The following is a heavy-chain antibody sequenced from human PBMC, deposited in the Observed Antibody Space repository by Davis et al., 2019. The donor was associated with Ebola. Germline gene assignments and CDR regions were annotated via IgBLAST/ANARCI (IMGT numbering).Heavy chain of an antibody. J-gene: IGHJ6*02. D-gene: IGHD6-19*01. CDR2: ISYDGSNK. Sequence: SCKVFGYTLSEFSMHWVRQAPGKGLEWVAVISYDGSNKYYADSVKGRFTISRDNSKNTLYLQMNSLRAEDTAVYYCAKVQGAVAVSYGMDVWGQGTTVTVSS. CDR1: GYTLSEFS. CDR3: AKVQGAVAVSYGMDV. V-gene: IGHV3-30*18.